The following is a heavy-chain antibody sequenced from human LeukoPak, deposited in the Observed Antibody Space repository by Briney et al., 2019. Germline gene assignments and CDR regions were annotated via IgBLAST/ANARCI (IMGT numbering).Heavy chain of an antibody. CDR2: IYYSGST. Sequence: SETLSLTCTVSGGSISSYYWSWIRQPPGKGLEWIGYIYYSGSTNYNPSLKSRVTISVDTSKNQFSLKLSSVTAADTAVYYCARRKIFHVWGSYRTTTAYYYFDYWGQGTLVTVSS. CDR3: ARRKIFHVWGSYRTTTAYYYFDY. CDR1: GGSISSYY. D-gene: IGHD3-16*02. J-gene: IGHJ4*02. V-gene: IGHV4-59*12.